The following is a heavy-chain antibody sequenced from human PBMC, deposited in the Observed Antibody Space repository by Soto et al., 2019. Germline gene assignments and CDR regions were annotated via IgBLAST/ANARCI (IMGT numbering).Heavy chain of an antibody. CDR1: GFTFSSYA. J-gene: IGHJ3*02. CDR2: ISGSGGST. V-gene: IGHV3-23*01. CDR3: AKWGFCSGGSCAYDAFDI. D-gene: IGHD2-15*01. Sequence: GGSLRLSCAASGFTFSSYAMSWVRQAPGKGLEWVSAISGSGGSTYYADSVKGRFTISRDNSKNTLYLQMNSLRAEDTAVYYCAKWGFCSGGSCAYDAFDIWGQGTMVTVSS.